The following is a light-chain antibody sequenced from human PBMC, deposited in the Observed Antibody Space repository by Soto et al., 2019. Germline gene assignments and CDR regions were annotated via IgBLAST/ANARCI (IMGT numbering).Light chain of an antibody. Sequence: DIQMTQSPSSLSASVGDRVTITCRASQSISSYLYWYQQKPGKAPKLLIYAASSLQSGVPSRFSGSGSVTDFTLTISSLQPEDFATYYCQQSYSTPRTFGGGTKVEIK. CDR3: QQSYSTPRT. V-gene: IGKV1-39*01. J-gene: IGKJ4*01. CDR1: QSISSY. CDR2: AAS.